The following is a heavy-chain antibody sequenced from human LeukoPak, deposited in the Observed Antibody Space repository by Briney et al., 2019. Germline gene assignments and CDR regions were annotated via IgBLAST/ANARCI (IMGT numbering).Heavy chain of an antibody. CDR2: IYYSGST. D-gene: IGHD1-26*01. CDR3: ARHGGSYFGYFDY. Sequence: KTSETLSLTCTVSGGSISSYYWSWIRQPPGKGLEWIGYIYYSGSTNYNPSLKSRVTISVDTSKNQFSLKLSSVTAADTAVYYCARHGGSYFGYFDYWGQGTLVTVFS. J-gene: IGHJ4*02. CDR1: GGSISSYY. V-gene: IGHV4-59*08.